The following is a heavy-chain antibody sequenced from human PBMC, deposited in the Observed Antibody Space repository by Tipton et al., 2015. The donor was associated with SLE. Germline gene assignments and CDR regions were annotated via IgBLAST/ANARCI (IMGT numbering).Heavy chain of an antibody. CDR1: GVSLRRDY. Sequence: LRLSCTVSGVSLRRDYWNWIRQPPGKGLEWVGYIYSSGSTDYNPSLKSRVTMSVDTSKNQFSLKLSSVTAADTAVYYCAREPVYYYYYMDVWGKGTTVTVSS. V-gene: IGHV4-59*12. CDR2: IYSSGST. CDR3: AREPVYYYYYMDV. J-gene: IGHJ6*03.